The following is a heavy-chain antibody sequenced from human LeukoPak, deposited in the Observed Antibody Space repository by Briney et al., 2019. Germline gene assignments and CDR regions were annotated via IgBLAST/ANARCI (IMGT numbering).Heavy chain of an antibody. CDR2: IYDSGST. J-gene: IGHJ6*02. V-gene: IGHV4-39*07. Sequence: SETLSLTCTVSGGSIRSSYYYWGWIRQPPGKGLEWIGSIYDSGSTYYNPSLKSRVTISVDTSKNQFSLKLSSVTAADTAVYYCAGVQSQNYYAMDVWGPGTPVTVSS. CDR1: GGSIRSSYYY. CDR3: AGVQSQNYYAMDV.